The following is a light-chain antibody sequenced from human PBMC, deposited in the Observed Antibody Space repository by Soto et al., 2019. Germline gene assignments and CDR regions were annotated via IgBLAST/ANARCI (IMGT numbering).Light chain of an antibody. CDR3: CSYAGSYSYV. V-gene: IGLV2-11*01. Sequence: QPALTQPRSVSGSPGQSVATSCTGTSSDVGGYNYVSWYQQHPGKAPKLIIYDVTKRPSGVPDRFSGSSSGNTASLTISGLQAEDEADYFCCSYAGSYSYVFGTGTKVTVL. J-gene: IGLJ1*01. CDR1: SSDVGGYNY. CDR2: DVT.